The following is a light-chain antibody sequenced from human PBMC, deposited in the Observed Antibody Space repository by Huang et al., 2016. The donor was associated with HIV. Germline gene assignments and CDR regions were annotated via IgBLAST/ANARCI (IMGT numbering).Light chain of an antibody. V-gene: IGKV3-20*01. Sequence: DIVLTQSPGTLSLSPGERATLSCRASQSFNSDYLAWYQQKPGHPPRLLIYGASRRATGIPGRFSGGGSRTDFNLTISRLEPEDFAVYYCQQCGSSLITFGGGTKVEIK. J-gene: IGKJ4*01. CDR2: GAS. CDR3: QQCGSSLIT. CDR1: QSFNSDY.